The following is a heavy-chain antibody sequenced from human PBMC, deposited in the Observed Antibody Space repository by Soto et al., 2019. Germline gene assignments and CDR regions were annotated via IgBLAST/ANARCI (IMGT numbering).Heavy chain of an antibody. CDR2: ISYDGSNK. Sequence: QVQLVESGGGVVQPGRSLRLSCAASGFTFSSYGMHWVRQAPGKGLEWVAVISYDGSNKYYADSVKGRFTISRDNSKNTLYLQMNSPRAEDTAVYYCAKDAAAAGPYNWFDPWGQGTLVTVSS. J-gene: IGHJ5*02. V-gene: IGHV3-30*18. D-gene: IGHD6-13*01. CDR3: AKDAAAAGPYNWFDP. CDR1: GFTFSSYG.